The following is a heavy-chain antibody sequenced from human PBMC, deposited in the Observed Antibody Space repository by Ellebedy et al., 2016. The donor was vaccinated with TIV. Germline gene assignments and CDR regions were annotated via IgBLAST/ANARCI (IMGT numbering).Heavy chain of an antibody. CDR2: LYYSGSA. CDR3: ARDPALPRGRFDT. J-gene: IGHJ5*02. CDR1: GGSISNSDYY. Sequence: MPSETLSLTCTVSGGSISNSDYYWNWICQPPGKGLEWIGSLYYSGSAYYNPSLKSRVTVSVDTSKNQFSLTLSSVTAADTAVYYCARDPALPRGRFDTWGQGTLVTVSS. V-gene: IGHV4-39*07.